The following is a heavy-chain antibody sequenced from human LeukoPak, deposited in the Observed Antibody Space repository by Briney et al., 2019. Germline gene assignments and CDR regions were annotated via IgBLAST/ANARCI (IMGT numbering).Heavy chain of an antibody. CDR3: ARVGYGYYFDY. D-gene: IGHD5-12*01. CDR2: INTDGSST. J-gene: IGHJ4*02. V-gene: IGHV3-74*01. CDR1: GFTFSSYW. Sequence: GGSLRLSCAASGFTFSSYWMDWVRQAPGKGLVWVSRINTDGSSTSYADSVKGRFTISRDNAKNTLYLQMNSLRAEDTAVYYCARVGYGYYFDYWGQGTLVTVSS.